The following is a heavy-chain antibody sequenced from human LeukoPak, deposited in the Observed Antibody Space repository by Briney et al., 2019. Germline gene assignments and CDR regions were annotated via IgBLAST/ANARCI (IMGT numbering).Heavy chain of an antibody. CDR3: ARTLYYYGSGNDYYYYMDV. CDR2: LYHGGST. V-gene: IGHV4-38-2*02. CDR1: GYSISSAYS. Sequence: SETLSLTCNVFGYSISSAYSWGWIRQPPGKGLEWIGSLYHGGSTYYNPSLKSRVTMSVDTSKNQFSLKLNSVTAADTAVYYCARTLYYYGSGNDYYYYMDVWGKGTTVTISS. D-gene: IGHD3-10*01. J-gene: IGHJ6*03.